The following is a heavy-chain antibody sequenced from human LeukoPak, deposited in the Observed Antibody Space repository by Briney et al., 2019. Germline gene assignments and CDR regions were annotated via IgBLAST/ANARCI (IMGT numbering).Heavy chain of an antibody. CDR2: ININTGKP. CDR1: GYAFSGYS. D-gene: IGHD3-22*01. CDR3: ATIYYDTSGFV. V-gene: IGHV7-4-1*02. Sequence: ASVKVSCKGSGYAFSGYSMNWVRQAPGQGLEWMGWININTGKPTYAQGLTGRFVFSLDTSVSTAYLHISGLKAEDTAVYYCATIYYDTSGFVWGQGTLVTVSS. J-gene: IGHJ4*02.